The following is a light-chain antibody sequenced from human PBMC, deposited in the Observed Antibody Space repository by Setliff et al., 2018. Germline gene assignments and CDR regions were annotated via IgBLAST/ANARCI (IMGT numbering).Light chain of an antibody. CDR1: SSNIGSSY. CDR2: DNN. Sequence: QSVLTQPPSVSAAPRQKVTTSCSGSSSNIGSSYVSWYQQVPGTAPKLLIYDNNKRPSGIPDRFSGSKSGASGTLGITGLQTGDEAEYYCATWDFSLRGVVFGGGTKGTVL. CDR3: ATWDFSLRGVV. V-gene: IGLV1-51*01. J-gene: IGLJ2*01.